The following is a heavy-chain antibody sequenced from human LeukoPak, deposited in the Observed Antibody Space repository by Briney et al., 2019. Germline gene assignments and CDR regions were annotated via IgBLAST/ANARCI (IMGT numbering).Heavy chain of an antibody. CDR1: GSTFSTYW. CDR2: INTDGNST. J-gene: IGHJ4*02. D-gene: IGHD6-13*01. CDR3: ARELASGD. Sequence: GGSLRLSCAAPGSTFSTYWMHWVRQAPGKGLVWVSQINTDGNSTTYADSVKGRFTVSRDNAKNTLYLQMNSLRAEDTAVYYCARELASGDWGQGTLVTVSS. V-gene: IGHV3-74*01.